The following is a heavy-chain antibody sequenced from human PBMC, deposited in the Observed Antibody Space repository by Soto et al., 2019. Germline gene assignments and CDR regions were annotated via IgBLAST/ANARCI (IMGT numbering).Heavy chain of an antibody. J-gene: IGHJ6*02. V-gene: IGHV3-23*01. Sequence: GGSLRLSCAASGFTFSSYAMSWVRQAPGKGLEWVSAISGSGGSTYYADSVKGRFTISRDNSKNTLYLQMNSLRAEDTAVYYCAKDGPGDDFWSGYYYYYYYGMDVWGQGTTVTVSS. CDR3: AKDGPGDDFWSGYYYYYYYGMDV. CDR2: ISGSGGST. CDR1: GFTFSSYA. D-gene: IGHD3-3*01.